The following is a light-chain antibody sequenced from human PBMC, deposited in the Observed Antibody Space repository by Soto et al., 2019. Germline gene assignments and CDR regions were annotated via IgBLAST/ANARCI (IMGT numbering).Light chain of an antibody. V-gene: IGKV1-5*03. CDR2: KAS. CDR1: QSINSR. CDR3: QQYNNYWT. J-gene: IGKJ1*01. Sequence: DLQMTQSPSTLSASVGDRVTITCRASQSINSRLAWYQQKPGKAPNLLIYKASSLESGVPSRFSGSGSGTEFTLTISSLQPDDFATYYCQQYNNYWTFGQGTKVEIK.